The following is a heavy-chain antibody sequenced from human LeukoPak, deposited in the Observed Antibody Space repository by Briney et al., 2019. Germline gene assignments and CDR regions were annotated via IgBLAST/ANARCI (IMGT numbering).Heavy chain of an antibody. V-gene: IGHV4-34*01. J-gene: IGHJ6*03. CDR3: ARIHARIQLWLRGYMDV. CDR1: GGSISSYY. CDR2: INHSGST. D-gene: IGHD5-18*01. Sequence: SETLSLTCTVSGGSISSYYWSWLRQPPGKGLEWIGEINHSGSTNYNPSLKSRVTISVDTSKNQFSLKLSSVTAADTAVYYCARIHARIQLWLRGYMDVWGKGTTVTISS.